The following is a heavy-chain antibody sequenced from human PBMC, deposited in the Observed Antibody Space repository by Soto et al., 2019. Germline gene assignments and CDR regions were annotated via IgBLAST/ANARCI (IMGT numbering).Heavy chain of an antibody. Sequence: PGGSLRLSCAASGFTFSNAWMSWVRQAPGKGLEWVGRIKSKTDGGTTDYAAPVKGRFTISRDDSKNTLYLQMNSLKTEDTAVYYCTCYRLPYYYYYYMDVWGKGTTVTVSS. CDR3: TCYRLPYYYYYYMDV. J-gene: IGHJ6*03. CDR1: GFTFSNAW. D-gene: IGHD3-16*02. CDR2: IKSKTDGGTT. V-gene: IGHV3-15*01.